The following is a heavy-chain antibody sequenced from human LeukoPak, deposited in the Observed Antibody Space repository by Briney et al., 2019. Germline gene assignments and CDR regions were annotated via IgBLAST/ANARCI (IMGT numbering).Heavy chain of an antibody. D-gene: IGHD6-13*01. CDR3: ARVAAAVGMDA. J-gene: IGHJ6*02. Sequence: ASVKVSCKASGGTFSSYAISWVRQAPGQGLEWMGRIIPILGIANYAQKFQGRVTITADKSTSTAYMELSSLRSEDTAVYYCARVAAAVGMDAWGQGTTVTVSS. CDR1: GGTFSSYA. V-gene: IGHV1-69*04. CDR2: IIPILGIA.